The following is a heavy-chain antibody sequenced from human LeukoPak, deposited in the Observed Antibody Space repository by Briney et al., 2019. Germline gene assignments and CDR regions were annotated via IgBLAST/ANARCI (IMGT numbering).Heavy chain of an antibody. D-gene: IGHD1-7*01. CDR1: GYTFTDYF. CDR2: INPNSDGT. CDR3: ARWNYRMRWVDS. V-gene: IGHV1-2*02. J-gene: IGHJ5*01. Sequence: ASVKVSCKASGYTFTDYFIHWVRQAPGQGLEWMGWINPNSDGTNYAAKFQGRVTMTRDTSISTAYMALSRLRSDDTAVYYCARWNYRMRWVDSWGQGTLVTVSS.